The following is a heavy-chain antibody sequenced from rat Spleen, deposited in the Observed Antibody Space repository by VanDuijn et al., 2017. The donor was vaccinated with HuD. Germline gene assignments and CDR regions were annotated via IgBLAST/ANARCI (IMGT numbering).Heavy chain of an antibody. CDR1: GLSITSSYR. CDR3: ARSDGTHYYLPFIY. D-gene: IGHD1-12*02. V-gene: IGHV3-3*01. J-gene: IGHJ3*01. Sequence: EVQLQESGPGPVKVSESLSLTCSVTGLSITSSYRWNWIRKFPGNKLEWMGYINSAGNTLYNPSLKSRISITRDTSKNQFFLQVNSVTTEDTATYYCARSDGTHYYLPFIYWGQGTQVTVSS. CDR2: INSAGNT.